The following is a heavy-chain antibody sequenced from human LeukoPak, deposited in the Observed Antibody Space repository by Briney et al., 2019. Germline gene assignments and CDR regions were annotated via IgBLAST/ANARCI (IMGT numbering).Heavy chain of an antibody. CDR3: ARVGYDLRDYYYYMDI. CDR1: GYTFTSHG. D-gene: IGHD5-12*01. V-gene: IGHV1-18*01. CDR2: ISAHNGAT. Sequence: GASVKVSCKTSGYTFTSHGISWVRQAPGQGLVWMGWISAHNGATNYPQKVKGRVLLTTDTSTNTVYMELRNLRSDDTAVYYCARVGYDLRDYYYYMDIWGKGTTVTVSS. J-gene: IGHJ6*03.